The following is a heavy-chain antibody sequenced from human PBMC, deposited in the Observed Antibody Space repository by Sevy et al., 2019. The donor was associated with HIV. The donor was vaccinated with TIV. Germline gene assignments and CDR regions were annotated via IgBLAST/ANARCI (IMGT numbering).Heavy chain of an antibody. V-gene: IGHV3-15*01. CDR3: TTGRGWNYAFDY. D-gene: IGHD1-7*01. J-gene: IGHJ4*02. CDR2: IKSKTDGGTT. Sequence: GGSLRLSCAASGFTFSNAWMSWVRQAPGKGLEWVGRIKSKTDGGTTDYAAPVKGRFTISRDDSKNTLYLQMNSLKTEDTALYYCTTGRGWNYAFDYWGQGTLVTVSS. CDR1: GFTFSNAW.